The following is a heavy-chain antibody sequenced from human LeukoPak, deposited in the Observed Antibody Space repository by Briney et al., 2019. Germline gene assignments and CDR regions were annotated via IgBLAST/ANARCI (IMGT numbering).Heavy chain of an antibody. Sequence: PSETLSLTCTVSGRYISSYYWSWIRQPPGKGLEWIGYIYYRGSSNYNPSLKSRATISVDTPKNQISLKLSSVTAADAAVYYCARYYSGDGGTRDAFDIWGQGTMVTVSA. D-gene: IGHD6-19*01. V-gene: IGHV4-59*08. J-gene: IGHJ3*02. CDR1: GRYISSYY. CDR2: IYYRGSS. CDR3: ARYYSGDGGTRDAFDI.